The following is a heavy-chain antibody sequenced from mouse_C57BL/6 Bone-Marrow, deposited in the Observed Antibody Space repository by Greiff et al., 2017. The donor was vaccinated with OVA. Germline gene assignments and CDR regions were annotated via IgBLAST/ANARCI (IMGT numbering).Heavy chain of an antibody. CDR2: ISDGGSYT. J-gene: IGHJ3*01. V-gene: IGHV5-4*01. CDR1: GFTFSSYA. Sequence: EVQLVESGGGLVKPGGSLKLSCAASGFTFSSYAMSWVRQTPEKRLEWVATISDGGSYTYYPDNVKGRFTISRDNAKNNLYLQMSHLKSEDTAMYYCARDHPYGPLSWFAYWGQGTLVTVSA. CDR3: ARDHPYGPLSWFAY. D-gene: IGHD1-1*01.